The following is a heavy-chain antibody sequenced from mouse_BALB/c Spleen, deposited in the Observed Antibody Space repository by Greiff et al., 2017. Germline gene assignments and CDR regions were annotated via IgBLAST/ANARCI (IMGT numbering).Heavy chain of an antibody. V-gene: IGHV5-6-3*01. Sequence: EVQGVESGGGLVQPGGSLTLSCAASGFTFSSYGMSWVRQTPDKRLELVATINSNGGSTYYPDSVKGRFTISRDNAKNTLYLQMSSLKSEDTAMYYCASAPDYCGSSYYFDYWGQGTTLTVSS. D-gene: IGHD1-1*01. J-gene: IGHJ2*01. CDR1: GFTFSSYG. CDR2: INSNGGST. CDR3: ASAPDYCGSSYYFDY.